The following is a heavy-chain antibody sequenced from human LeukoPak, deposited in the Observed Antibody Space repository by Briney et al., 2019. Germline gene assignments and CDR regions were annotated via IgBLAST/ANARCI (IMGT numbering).Heavy chain of an antibody. J-gene: IGHJ6*03. CDR2: ISGSGGST. CDR1: GFTFSSYA. V-gene: IGHV3-23*01. Sequence: GGSLRLSCAASGFTFSSYAMSWVRQAPGKGLEWVSAISGSGGSTYYADSVKGRFTISRDNSKNTLYLQMNSLRAEDTAVYYCAKEAVPAAMPYNYYMDVWGKGTTVTVSS. CDR3: AKEAVPAAMPYNYYMDV. D-gene: IGHD2-2*01.